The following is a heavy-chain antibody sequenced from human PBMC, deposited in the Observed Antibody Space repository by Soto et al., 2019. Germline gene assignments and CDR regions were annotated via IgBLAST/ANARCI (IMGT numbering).Heavy chain of an antibody. CDR1: GFTFSAFG. J-gene: IGHJ6*02. V-gene: IGHV3-30*18. D-gene: IGHD4-17*01. CDR2: SSYGGSNK. Sequence: QMKLVESGGGVVQPGTSLRLSCVASGFTFSAFGMHWVRQAPGKGLEWVAISSYGGSNKYYGDSVQGRFTISRDNSRDTLYLQMNSLRDEDTAVYYCAKGPLRCPAYGDYADYSYGMDVWGQGTTVTVSS. CDR3: AKGPLRCPAYGDYADYSYGMDV.